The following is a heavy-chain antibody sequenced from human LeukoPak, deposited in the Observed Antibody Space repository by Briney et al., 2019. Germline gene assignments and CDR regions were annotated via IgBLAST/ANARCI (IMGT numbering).Heavy chain of an antibody. D-gene: IGHD6-6*01. Sequence: SQTLSLTCTVSGGSISSGDYYWSWIRQPPGKGLEWIGYIYYSGSTYYNPSLKSRVTISVDTSKNQFSLKLSSVTAADTAVYYCATQGPAVRPGDWYFDLWGRGTLVTVSS. CDR3: ATQGPAVRPGDWYFDL. V-gene: IGHV4-30-4*01. CDR1: GGSISSGDYY. CDR2: IYYSGST. J-gene: IGHJ2*01.